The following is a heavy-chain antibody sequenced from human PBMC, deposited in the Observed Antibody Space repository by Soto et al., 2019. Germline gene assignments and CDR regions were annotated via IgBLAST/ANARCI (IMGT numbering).Heavy chain of an antibody. CDR1: GFTFDDYA. CDR2: ISWNSGSI. CDR3: AKDEGDSGYDYFDY. J-gene: IGHJ4*02. V-gene: IGHV3-9*01. D-gene: IGHD5-12*01. Sequence: EVQLVESGGGLVQPGRSLRLSCAASGFTFDDYAMHWVRQAPGKGLEWVSGISWNSGSIGYADSVKGRFTISRDNAKNSLYLQMNSLRAEDTALYYCAKDEGDSGYDYFDYWGQGTLVTVSS.